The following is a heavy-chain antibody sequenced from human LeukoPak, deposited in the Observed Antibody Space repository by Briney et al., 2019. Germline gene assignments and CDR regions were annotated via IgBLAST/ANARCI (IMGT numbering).Heavy chain of an antibody. CDR3: ARGRRLWSNYYDSSGYYFDY. CDR2: IYYSGST. J-gene: IGHJ4*02. D-gene: IGHD3-22*01. V-gene: IGHV4-39*01. Sequence: SETLSLTCTVSGGSISSSSYYWGWIRQPPGKGLEWIGSIYYSGSTYYNPSLKSRVTISVDTSKNQFSLKLSSVTAADTAVYYCARGRRLWSNYYDSSGYYFDYWGQGTLVTVSS. CDR1: GGSISSSSYY.